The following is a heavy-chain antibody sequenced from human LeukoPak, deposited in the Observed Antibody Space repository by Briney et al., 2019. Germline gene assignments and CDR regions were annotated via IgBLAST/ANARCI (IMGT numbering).Heavy chain of an antibody. CDR2: IYYSGST. CDR1: GGSISSYY. V-gene: IGHV4-59*01. CDR3: ARASPQYYYYGMDV. Sequence: SETLSLNCTVSGGSISSYYWSWIRQPPGKGLEWIGYIYYSGSTNYNPSLKSRVTISVDTSKNQFSLKLSSVTAADTAVYYCARASPQYYYYGMDVWGQGTTVTVSS. J-gene: IGHJ6*02.